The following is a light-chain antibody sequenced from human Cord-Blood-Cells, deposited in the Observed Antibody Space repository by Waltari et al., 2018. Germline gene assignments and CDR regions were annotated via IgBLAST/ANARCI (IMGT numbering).Light chain of an antibody. CDR2: EGS. CDR3: CSYAGSSTFRV. Sequence: QSALTQPASVSGSPGQSITISCTGTSSDVGSYNLVSWYQQHPGQAPKLMIYEGSKRPSGVSNRFSGSKSGNTASLTISGIQAEDEADYYCCSYAGSSTFRVFGGGTKLTVL. CDR1: SSDVGSYNL. J-gene: IGLJ3*02. V-gene: IGLV2-23*03.